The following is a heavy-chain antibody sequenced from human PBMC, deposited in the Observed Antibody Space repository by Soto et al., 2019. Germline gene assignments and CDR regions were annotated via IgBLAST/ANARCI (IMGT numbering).Heavy chain of an antibody. D-gene: IGHD3-10*01. CDR1: GFTFSSYG. CDR3: AKDLKVSGSHYGTLNYYYGMDV. Sequence: QVQLVESGGGVVQPGGTLRLSCAASGFTFSSYGMQWVRQAPGKGLEWVAVIAYDGSLKYYVDSVKGRFTISRDNSKNTLYLQIISLRAEDTAVYYCAKDLKVSGSHYGTLNYYYGMDVWGQGTTVSVSS. V-gene: IGHV3-30*18. J-gene: IGHJ6*02. CDR2: IAYDGSLK.